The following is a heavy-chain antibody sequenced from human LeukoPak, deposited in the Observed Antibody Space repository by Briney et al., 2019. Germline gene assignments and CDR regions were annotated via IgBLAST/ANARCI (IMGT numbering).Heavy chain of an antibody. J-gene: IGHJ4*02. CDR3: ARGERGSYCDY. CDR2: INANSGGT. V-gene: IGHV1-2*02. D-gene: IGHD1-26*01. Sequence: ASVKVSSKASGYTFTGYYMHWVRQAPGQGLEWMGWINANSGGTNYAQKFQGRVTMTRDTSISTAYMQLSRLRSDDTALYYCARGERGSYCDYWGQGTLVTVSS. CDR1: GYTFTGYY.